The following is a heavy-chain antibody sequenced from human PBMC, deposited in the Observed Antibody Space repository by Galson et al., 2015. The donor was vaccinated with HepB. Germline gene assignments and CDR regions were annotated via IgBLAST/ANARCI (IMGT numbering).Heavy chain of an antibody. CDR2: IWYDGNNK. CDR3: ARSTYGSGHYYMDV. D-gene: IGHD3-10*01. Sequence: SLRLSCAASGFTFSSYGMHWVRQAPGKGLEWVAVIWYDGNNKYYADSVKGRFTISRDNSKNTLYLQMNSLRAEDTAVYYCARSTYGSGHYYMDVWGKGTTVTVSS. J-gene: IGHJ6*03. CDR1: GFTFSSYG. V-gene: IGHV3-33*01.